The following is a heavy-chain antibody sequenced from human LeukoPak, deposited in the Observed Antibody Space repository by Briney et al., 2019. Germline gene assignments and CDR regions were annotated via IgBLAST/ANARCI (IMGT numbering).Heavy chain of an antibody. J-gene: IGHJ6*02. CDR2: INPSGGST. CDR3: AREKGGSYKGYYYYYGMDV. CDR1: GYTFTSYY. V-gene: IGHV1-46*01. D-gene: IGHD1-26*01. Sequence: GASVKVSCKASGYTFTSYYMHWVRQAPGQGLEWMGIINPSGGSTSYAQKFQGRVTVTRDTSTSTVYMELSSLRSEDTAVYYCAREKGGSYKGYYYYYGMDVWGQGTTVTVSS.